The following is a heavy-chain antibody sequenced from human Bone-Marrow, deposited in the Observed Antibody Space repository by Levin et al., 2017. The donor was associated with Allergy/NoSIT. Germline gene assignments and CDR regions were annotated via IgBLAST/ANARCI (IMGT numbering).Heavy chain of an antibody. CDR3: AIFSSGAPPPADAFDI. Sequence: ASVKVSCQASGYSFTGYYMHWVRQAPGQSLEWMGWINPKSGGTDFAQTFQGRVTLTRDTSRNTAYMELSGLRSDDTAVYYCAIFSSGAPPPADAFDIWGQGTMFIVSS. CDR2: INPKSGGT. V-gene: IGHV1-2*02. J-gene: IGHJ3*02. CDR1: GYSFTGYY. D-gene: IGHD6-6*01.